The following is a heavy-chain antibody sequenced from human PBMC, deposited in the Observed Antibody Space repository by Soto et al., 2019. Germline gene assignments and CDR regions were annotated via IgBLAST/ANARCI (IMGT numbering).Heavy chain of an antibody. Sequence: PSVQVSCTASGYSFTDYHIHWVRQAPGQGLEWLGRINPKSGGTSTAQKFQGWVTMTTDTSISTTSMELTRLTSDDTAIYYCARGDSTDCSNVLCSFFYNHDMEVSGQGTSLTVAS. D-gene: IGHD3-10*02. V-gene: IGHV1-2*04. J-gene: IGHJ6*02. CDR1: GYSFTDYH. CDR2: INPKSGGT. CDR3: ARGDSTDCSNVLCSFFYNHDMEV.